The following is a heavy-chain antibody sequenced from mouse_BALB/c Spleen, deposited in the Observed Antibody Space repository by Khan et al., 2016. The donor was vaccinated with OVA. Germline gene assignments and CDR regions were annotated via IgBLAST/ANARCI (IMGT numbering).Heavy chain of an antibody. Sequence: EVELVESGGDLVKPGGSLKLSCAASGFTFSNYAMSWVRQTPEKRLEWVASISSGGTTYYPDSVKGRFTISRDNARNILYLQMNSLRSEDSAMFYFARVYWFTYWGQGTLVTVSA. CDR2: ISSGGTT. J-gene: IGHJ3*01. V-gene: IGHV5-6-5*01. CDR1: GFTFSNYA. D-gene: IGHD2-3*01. CDR3: ARVYWFTY.